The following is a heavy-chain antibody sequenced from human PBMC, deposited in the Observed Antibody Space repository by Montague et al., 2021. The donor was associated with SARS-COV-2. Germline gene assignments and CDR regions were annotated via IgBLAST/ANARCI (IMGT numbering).Heavy chain of an antibody. CDR1: GGSISSYY. J-gene: IGHJ6*02. CDR3: ARAGRVRFLEYGMDV. D-gene: IGHD3-3*01. V-gene: IGHV4-59*01. Sequence: SETRSLTCTVSGGSISSYYWSWIRQPPGKGLEWIGYIYYSGSTNYNPSLKSRVTISVDTSKKQFSPKLSSVTAADTAVYYCARAGRVRFLEYGMDVWGQGTTVTVSS. CDR2: IYYSGST.